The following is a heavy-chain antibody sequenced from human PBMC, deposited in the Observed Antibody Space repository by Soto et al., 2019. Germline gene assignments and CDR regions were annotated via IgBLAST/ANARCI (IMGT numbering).Heavy chain of an antibody. CDR2: ISHTGNT. V-gene: IGHV4-34*01. D-gene: IGHD2-2*01. CDR1: GGSFSGYY. Sequence: QVQLQQWGAGLLKPSETLSLTCAVYGGSFSGYYWICQPPGKGLEWIGEISHTGNTNYNPSLKSRVTLSVDTSKKQFSLRLTSVTAADTAVYYCARDLQLPLDYWGQGTLVTVSS. J-gene: IGHJ4*02. CDR3: ARDLQLPLDY.